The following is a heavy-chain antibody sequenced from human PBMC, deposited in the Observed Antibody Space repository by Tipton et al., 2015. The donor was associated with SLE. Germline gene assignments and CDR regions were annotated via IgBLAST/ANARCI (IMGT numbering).Heavy chain of an antibody. D-gene: IGHD1-1*01. J-gene: IGHJ4*02. V-gene: IGHV4-61*01. CDR1: GGSVSSGSYY. CDR2: IYYSGST. CDR3: ASGFNFYFDY. Sequence: TLSLTCTVSGGSVSSGSYYWSWIRQPPGKGLEWIGYIYYSGSTYYNPSLKSRVTISVDTSKNQFSLKLSSVTAADTAVYYCASGFNFYFDYWGQGTLVTVSS.